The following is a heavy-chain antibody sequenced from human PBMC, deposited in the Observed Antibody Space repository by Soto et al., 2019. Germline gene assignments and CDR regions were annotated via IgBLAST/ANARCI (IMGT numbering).Heavy chain of an antibody. CDR1: GDSITSGDYY. CDR2: IYYSGTT. D-gene: IGHD3-3*01. V-gene: IGHV4-31*03. CDR3: ARTVLFSEWILDGSWSDS. J-gene: IGHJ5*01. Sequence: SETLSLTCTVSGDSITSGDYYGSWIRQHPGKGLEWIGYIYYSGTTFYNPSLKSRITMSMDTSKNQFSLSLDSVTAADTAIYYCARTVLFSEWILDGSWSDSWGQGILVTAPQ.